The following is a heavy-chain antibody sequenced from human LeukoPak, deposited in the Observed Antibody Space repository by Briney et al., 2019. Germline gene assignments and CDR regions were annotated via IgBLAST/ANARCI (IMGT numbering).Heavy chain of an antibody. V-gene: IGHV1-2*02. Sequence: EASVKVSCKASGYTFTGYYMHWVRQAPGQGLEWMGWINPNSGGTNYAQKFQGRVAMTRDTSISTAYMELSRLRSDDTAVYYCARDMWFGELLSSDWFDPWGQGTLVTVSS. D-gene: IGHD3-10*01. CDR2: INPNSGGT. J-gene: IGHJ5*02. CDR1: GYTFTGYY. CDR3: ARDMWFGELLSSDWFDP.